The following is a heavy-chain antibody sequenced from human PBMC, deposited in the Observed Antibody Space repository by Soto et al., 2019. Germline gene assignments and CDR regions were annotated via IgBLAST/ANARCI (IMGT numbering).Heavy chain of an antibody. CDR1: GYSFTRYW. CDR3: ARLDGYNGDFLFDY. CDR2: IYPSDSDT. J-gene: IGHJ4*02. V-gene: IGHV5-51*01. D-gene: IGHD5-12*01. Sequence: GESLKILCKVSGYSFTRYWVRWGRPMPGKGLEWMGIIYPSDSDTRYSPSFQGQVTISADKSISTAYLQWSSLKASVTAMYYCARLDGYNGDFLFDYWSQGTLVTVSS.